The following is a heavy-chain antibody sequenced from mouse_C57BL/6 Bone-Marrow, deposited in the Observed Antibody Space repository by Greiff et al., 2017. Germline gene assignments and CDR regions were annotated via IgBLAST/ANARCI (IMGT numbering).Heavy chain of an antibody. CDR1: GFSLTSYG. Sequence: QVQLKESGPGLVQPSQSLSITCTVSGFSLTSYGVHWVRQSPGKGLEWLGVIWRGGSTDYNAAFMSRLSITKENSKSQVFFKMNSLQAAATAIYYCANSPPITTVASYWYFDVWGTGTTVTVSS. CDR3: ANSPPITTVASYWYFDV. D-gene: IGHD1-1*01. J-gene: IGHJ1*03. V-gene: IGHV2-5*01. CDR2: IWRGGST.